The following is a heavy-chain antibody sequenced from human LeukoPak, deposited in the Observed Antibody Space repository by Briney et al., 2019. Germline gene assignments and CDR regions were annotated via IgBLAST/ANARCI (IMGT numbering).Heavy chain of an antibody. CDR3: ARGPIGAPDYYFDY. CDR1: GYTLTEIS. Sequence: ASVKVSCKVSGYTLTEISMYWVRQPPGKGLEWMGRFDPENGETLYAQKFQGRVTMTEDTSTDTAYMELSSLRSEDTAVYFCARGPIGAPDYYFDYWGQGTLVTVSS. J-gene: IGHJ4*02. D-gene: IGHD3-10*01. V-gene: IGHV1-24*01. CDR2: FDPENGET.